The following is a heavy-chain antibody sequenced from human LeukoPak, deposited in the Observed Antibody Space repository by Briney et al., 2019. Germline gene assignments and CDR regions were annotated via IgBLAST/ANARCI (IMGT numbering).Heavy chain of an antibody. CDR3: AKEGRIAAG. J-gene: IGHJ4*02. Sequence: GGSLRLSCTASGFSFSSYAMNWVRQAPGKGLEWVAFIRYDGSNKYYADSVKGRFTISRDNSKNTLYLQMNSLRAEDTAVYYCAKEGRIAAGWGQGTLVTVSS. V-gene: IGHV3-30*02. CDR1: GFSFSSYA. CDR2: IRYDGSNK. D-gene: IGHD6-25*01.